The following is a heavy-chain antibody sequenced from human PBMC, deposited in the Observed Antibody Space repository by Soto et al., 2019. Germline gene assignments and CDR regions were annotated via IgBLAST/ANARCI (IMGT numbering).Heavy chain of an antibody. Sequence: QVQLQQSGPGLVKPSQTLSLTCAISGDSVSSNSAAWNWIRQSPSRGLEWLGRTYYRSKWYNDYAVSVKSRITNNPDTSKDQFSLELNSVTPEDTAVYYCARDVPPPGIAVAEEGDFDYWGQGTLVTVSS. CDR3: ARDVPPPGIAVAEEGDFDY. V-gene: IGHV6-1*01. D-gene: IGHD6-19*01. CDR2: TYYRSKWYN. J-gene: IGHJ4*02. CDR1: GDSVSSNSAA.